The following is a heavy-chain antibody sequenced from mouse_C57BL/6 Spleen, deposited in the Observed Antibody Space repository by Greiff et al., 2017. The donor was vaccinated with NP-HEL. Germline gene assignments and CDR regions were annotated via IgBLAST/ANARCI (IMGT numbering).Heavy chain of an antibody. CDR2: INPNNGGT. D-gene: IGHD1-1*01. Sequence: EVQLQQSGPELVKPGASVKIPCQASGYTFTDYNMDWVKQSHGKSLEWIGDINPNNGGTIYNQKFKGKATLTVDKSSSTAYMELRSLTSEDTAVYYCARSGATVVERGFAYWGQGTLVTVSA. CDR3: ARSGATVVERGFAY. J-gene: IGHJ3*01. V-gene: IGHV1-18*01. CDR1: GYTFTDYN.